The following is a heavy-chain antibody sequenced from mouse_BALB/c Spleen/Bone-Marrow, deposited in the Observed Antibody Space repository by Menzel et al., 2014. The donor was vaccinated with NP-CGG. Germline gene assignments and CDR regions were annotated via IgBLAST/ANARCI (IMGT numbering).Heavy chain of an antibody. J-gene: IGHJ1*01. V-gene: IGHV1-31*01. CDR2: IYPYNGVS. CDR1: GYSFTGYY. Sequence: EVQLQQSGPELVKPGASVKISCKASGYSFTGYYMHWVKQSHGNSLDWIGYIYPYNGVSSYNQKFKGKATLTVDTSSSSTYMELRSLASDVSAIDYCKSRGEYFDFWGAGTTVTVSS. CDR3: KSRGEYFDF.